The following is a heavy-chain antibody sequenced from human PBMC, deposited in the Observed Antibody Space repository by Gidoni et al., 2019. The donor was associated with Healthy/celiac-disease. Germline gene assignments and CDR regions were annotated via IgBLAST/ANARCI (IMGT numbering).Heavy chain of an antibody. V-gene: IGHV3-9*01. CDR1: GLTFVAYA. CDR3: TKDIPGYSGPSPLDS. Sequence: EVQLVESGGGLVRPGRSLEPSCPHPGLTFVAYALFWVRQFPGKGLEWVSGIYWNGGVIGYADSVKGRFTISRDNGKNSLYLQRNSLRSEDTALYYCTKDIPGYSGPSPLDSWGQGTLVTVSS. D-gene: IGHD5-12*01. J-gene: IGHJ4*02. CDR2: IYWNGGVI.